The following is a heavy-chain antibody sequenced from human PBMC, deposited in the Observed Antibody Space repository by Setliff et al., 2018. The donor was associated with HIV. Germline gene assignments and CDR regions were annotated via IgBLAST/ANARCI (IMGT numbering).Heavy chain of an antibody. CDR2: ISAYNGNT. Sequence: GASVKVSCKASGYAFTSYGISWVRQAPGQGLEWMGWISAYNGNTKYEQKFQGRITLTTDPSTSKVYMELRSLRSDDTAVYYCARGPEEGDCSGGSCYGNFDPWGQGTLVTVS. V-gene: IGHV1-18*01. J-gene: IGHJ5*02. CDR1: GYAFTSYG. CDR3: ARGPEEGDCSGGSCYGNFDP. D-gene: IGHD2-15*01.